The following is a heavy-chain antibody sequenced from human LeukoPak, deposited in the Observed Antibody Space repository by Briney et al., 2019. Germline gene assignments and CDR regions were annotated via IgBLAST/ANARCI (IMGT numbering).Heavy chain of an antibody. Sequence: GRSLRLSCAASGFTFSGYAMHWVRQAPGKGLEWVAVISYDGSNKYYADSVKGRFTISRDNSKNTLYLQMNSLRAEDTAVYYCASLCVGRWFPNDAFDIWGQGTMVTVSS. CDR2: ISYDGSNK. CDR1: GFTFSGYA. CDR3: ASLCVGRWFPNDAFDI. J-gene: IGHJ3*02. V-gene: IGHV3-30*01. D-gene: IGHD4-23*01.